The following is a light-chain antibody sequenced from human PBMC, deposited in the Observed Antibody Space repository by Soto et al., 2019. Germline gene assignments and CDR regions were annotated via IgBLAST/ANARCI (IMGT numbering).Light chain of an antibody. J-gene: IGKJ2*01. CDR2: AAS. Sequence: DLQMTQSPSSLSASVGDRVTITCRASQSISSYLNWYQQKPGKAPKLLIYAASSLQSGVPSRFSGSGSGTDFTLTISSLQHEDFATYYCQQSYSTPHTFGQGTKLEIK. V-gene: IGKV1-39*01. CDR3: QQSYSTPHT. CDR1: QSISSY.